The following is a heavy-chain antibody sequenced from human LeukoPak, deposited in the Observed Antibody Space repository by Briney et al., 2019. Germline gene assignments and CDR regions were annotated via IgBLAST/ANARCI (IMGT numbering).Heavy chain of an antibody. CDR3: ARHGWVRITGTTHAFDI. CDR2: IYYSVST. Sequence: SETLSLTCTVSGGSISSYYWSWIRQPPGKGLEWIGYIYYSVSTNYNPSLKSRVTISVDTSKNQFSLKLSSVTAADTAVYYCARHGWVRITGTTHAFDIWGQGTMVTVSS. V-gene: IGHV4-59*08. J-gene: IGHJ3*02. CDR1: GGSISSYY. D-gene: IGHD1-20*01.